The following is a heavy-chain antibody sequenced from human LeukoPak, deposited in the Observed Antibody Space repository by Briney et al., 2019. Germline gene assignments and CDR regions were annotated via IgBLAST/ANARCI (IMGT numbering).Heavy chain of an antibody. Sequence: SETLSLTCTVSGGSISSADCYWSWIRQPPGKGLEWIGYIFYSGSTNYNPSLKSRVTISSDTSRSQSSLKVTSVTAADTAVYYCAKGTSASGSYSIDYWGQGTLVTVSS. CDR3: AKGTSASGSYSIDY. CDR2: IFYSGST. CDR1: GGSISSADCY. D-gene: IGHD3-10*01. J-gene: IGHJ4*02. V-gene: IGHV4-30-4*01.